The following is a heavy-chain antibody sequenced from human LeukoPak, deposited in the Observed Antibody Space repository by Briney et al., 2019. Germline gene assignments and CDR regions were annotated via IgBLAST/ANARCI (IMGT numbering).Heavy chain of an antibody. CDR2: INSDGSST. V-gene: IGHV3-74*01. Sequence: GGSLRFSCAASGFTFSSYWMHWVRQAPGKGLVWVSRINSDGSSTSYADSVKGRFTISRDNAKNTLYLQMNSLRAEDTAVYYCARAGYYDSSGYNDYWGQGTLVTVSS. J-gene: IGHJ4*02. CDR1: GFTFSSYW. D-gene: IGHD3-22*01. CDR3: ARAGYYDSSGYNDY.